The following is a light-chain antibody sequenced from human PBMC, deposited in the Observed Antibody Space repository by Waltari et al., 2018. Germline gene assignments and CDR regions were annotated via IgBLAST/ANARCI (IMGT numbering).Light chain of an antibody. CDR2: GNS. CDR1: SPNIGAGYD. CDR3: QSYDSSPVV. Sequence: QSVLTQPPSVSGAPGQRVTISCTGSSPNIGAGYDVHWYQQLPGTAPKLLTYGNSNRPSGVPDRFSGSKSGTSASLAITGLQAEDEADYYCQSYDSSPVVFGGGTKLTVL. V-gene: IGLV1-40*01. J-gene: IGLJ2*01.